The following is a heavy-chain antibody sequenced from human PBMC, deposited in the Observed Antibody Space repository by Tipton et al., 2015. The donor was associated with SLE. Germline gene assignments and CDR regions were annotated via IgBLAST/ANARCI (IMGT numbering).Heavy chain of an antibody. CDR2: IFHSGST. CDR1: GGSISSNNW. V-gene: IGHV4-4*02. J-gene: IGHJ4*02. D-gene: IGHD4-17*01. CDR3: ATRGDYVSFDY. Sequence: TLSLTCAVSGGSISSNNWWTWVRQPPGKGLEWIGEIFHSGSTDYNPSLKSRVTISVDKSKNEFSLNLRSVTAADTAVYYCATRGDYVSFDYWGQGTLVAVSS.